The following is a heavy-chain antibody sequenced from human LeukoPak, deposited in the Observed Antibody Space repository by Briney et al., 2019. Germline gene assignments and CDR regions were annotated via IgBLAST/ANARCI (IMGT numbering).Heavy chain of an antibody. J-gene: IGHJ4*02. CDR1: GFTFSSYW. Sequence: GGSLRLSCAASGFTFSSYWMTWVRQLPGKGPEWVANIRQDESERYFADSVKGRFTISRDNAKNSLYLQMNSLRAEDTAVYYCARDFWGISRQSVGQHVEVDYWGQGTLVTVSS. CDR3: ARDFWGISRQSVGQHVEVDY. V-gene: IGHV3-7*01. D-gene: IGHD3-16*01. CDR2: IRQDESER.